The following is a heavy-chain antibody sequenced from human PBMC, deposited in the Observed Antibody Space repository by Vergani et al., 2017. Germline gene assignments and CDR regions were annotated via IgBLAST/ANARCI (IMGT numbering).Heavy chain of an antibody. CDR2: TWYDGNNK. CDR3: ARDLQLLYNRFDP. D-gene: IGHD1-14*01. Sequence: QVQLVESGGGVVQPGRSLRLSCAASGFTFNQYGMHWVRQAPGKGLEWVAVTWYDGNNKQYADSVKGRFTISRDNYKSTMYLQMNSLRDEDTGVYYCARDLQLLYNRFDPWGQGTLVTVSS. CDR1: GFTFNQYG. J-gene: IGHJ5*02. V-gene: IGHV3-33*01.